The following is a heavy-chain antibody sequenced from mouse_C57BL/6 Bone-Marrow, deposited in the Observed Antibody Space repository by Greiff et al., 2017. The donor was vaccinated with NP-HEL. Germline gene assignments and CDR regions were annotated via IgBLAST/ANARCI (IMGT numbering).Heavy chain of an antibody. CDR1: GFTFSSYG. D-gene: IGHD1-1*01. Sequence: DVKLVESGGDLVKPGGSLKLSCAASGFTFSSYGMSWVRQTPDKRLEWVATISSGGSYTYYPDSVKGRVTISRDNAKNTLYLQMSSLKSEDTAMYYCARRGRWDVWGTGTTVTVSS. J-gene: IGHJ1*03. CDR2: ISSGGSYT. V-gene: IGHV5-6*02. CDR3: ARRGRWDV.